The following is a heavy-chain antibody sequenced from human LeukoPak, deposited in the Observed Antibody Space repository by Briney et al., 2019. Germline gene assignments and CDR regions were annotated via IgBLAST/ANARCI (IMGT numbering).Heavy chain of an antibody. Sequence: PGGSLRLSCAASGFTFSSYAMSWVRQAPGKGLEWVSSISGSGGSTYYADSVKGRFTISGDNSRNTLYLQMNSLRAEDTAIYYCARETHSFDYWGQGTLVTVSS. CDR2: ISGSGGST. CDR3: ARETHSFDY. V-gene: IGHV3-23*01. CDR1: GFTFSSYA. J-gene: IGHJ4*02.